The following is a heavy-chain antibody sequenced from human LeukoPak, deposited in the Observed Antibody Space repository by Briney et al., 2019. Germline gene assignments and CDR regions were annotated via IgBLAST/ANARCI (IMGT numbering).Heavy chain of an antibody. D-gene: IGHD3-10*01. J-gene: IGHJ4*02. Sequence: GASVKVPCKASGYTFTSYIISWVRQAPGQGLESMGRIITIFGTANYAQKFQGRVTITTDESTSTAYMELSSLRSEDTAVYYCARDRPNYYGSDGHYYRRDGDYWGRGTLVSVSS. CDR3: ARDRPNYYGSDGHYYRRDGDY. CDR1: GYTFTSYI. CDR2: IITIFGTA. V-gene: IGHV1-69*05.